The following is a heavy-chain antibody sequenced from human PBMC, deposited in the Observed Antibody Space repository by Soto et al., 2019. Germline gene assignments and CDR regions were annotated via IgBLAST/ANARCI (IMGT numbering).Heavy chain of an antibody. CDR2: TIPIFGTA. CDR1: GGTFSSYS. CDR3: ARDGGRHCAGIDY. V-gene: IGHV1-69*06. J-gene: IGHJ4*02. Sequence: QVQRVQSGAEVKKPGSSVKVSCKASGGTFSSYSINWVRQAPGQGLEWMGETIPIFGTANYAQKFQGRVTITADKSTSTAYMELTSLSSEDTAVYYCARDGGRHCAGIDYWGQRPLVTVSS. D-gene: IGHD1-26*01.